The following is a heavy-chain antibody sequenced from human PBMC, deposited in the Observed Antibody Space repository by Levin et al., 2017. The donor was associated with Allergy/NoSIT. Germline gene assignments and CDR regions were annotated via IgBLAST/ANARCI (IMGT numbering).Heavy chain of an antibody. V-gene: IGHV3-9*01. Sequence: SLKISCAASGFTFDDYAMHWVRQAPGKGLEWVSGISWNSGSIGYADSVKGRFTISRDNAKNSLYLQMNSLRAEDTALYYCAKDISPIAAAGTWDAFDIWGQGTMVTVSS. J-gene: IGHJ3*02. CDR2: ISWNSGSI. CDR3: AKDISPIAAAGTWDAFDI. CDR1: GFTFDDYA. D-gene: IGHD6-13*01.